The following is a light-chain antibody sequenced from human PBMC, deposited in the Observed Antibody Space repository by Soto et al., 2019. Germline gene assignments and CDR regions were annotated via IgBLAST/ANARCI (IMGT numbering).Light chain of an antibody. CDR3: QQYGTSLFT. V-gene: IGKV3-20*01. J-gene: IGKJ3*01. CDR1: QIVSSGY. Sequence: EIVLTQSPGTLSLSPGERVTLSCRASQIVSSGYLAWYQQKPGQAPRLLIYGASSRATGIPDRFSGSGSGTDFTLTISRLEPEDFAVYYCQQYGTSLFTFGPGTKVDIK. CDR2: GAS.